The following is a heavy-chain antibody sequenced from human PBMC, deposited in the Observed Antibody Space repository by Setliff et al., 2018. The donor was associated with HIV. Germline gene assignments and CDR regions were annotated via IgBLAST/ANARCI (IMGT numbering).Heavy chain of an antibody. J-gene: IGHJ6*04. CDR1: SGSMTGHY. Sequence: SETLSLTCSVSSGSMTGHYWTWVRQPPGKGLEWIGYLHSLGSSRVSDTPNYSPSLKSRITISLDTSKRQFSLTMTSVTAADTAVYYCARDGGGSGWSLGEFDFWGKGTTVTVSS. V-gene: IGHV4-4*08. CDR2: LHSLGSSRVSDTP. CDR3: ARDGGGSGWSLGEFDF. D-gene: IGHD6-19*01.